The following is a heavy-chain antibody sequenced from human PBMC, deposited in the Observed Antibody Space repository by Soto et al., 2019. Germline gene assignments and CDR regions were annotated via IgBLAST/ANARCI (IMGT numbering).Heavy chain of an antibody. D-gene: IGHD6-19*01. Sequence: LSLTCAVSGGSISSDYWWTWVRQPPGKGLEWIAEMYHSGSTNYNPSLKSRVTMSVDKSKNQISLKLSSVTAADTAVYYCARVLSSGWSRFDYWGQGTLVTAPQ. CDR2: MYHSGST. J-gene: IGHJ4*02. CDR1: GGSISSDYW. V-gene: IGHV4-4*02. CDR3: ARVLSSGWSRFDY.